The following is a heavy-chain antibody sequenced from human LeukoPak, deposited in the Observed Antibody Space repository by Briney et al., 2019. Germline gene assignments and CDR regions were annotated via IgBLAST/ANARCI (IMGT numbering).Heavy chain of an antibody. CDR2: ISYDGSNK. J-gene: IGHJ6*02. CDR1: GFTFSSYA. V-gene: IGHV3-30-3*01. CDR3: ARNTGDSSGYGWYYYGMDV. Sequence: GRSLRLSCAASGFTFSSYAMHWVRQAPGKGLEWVAVISYDGSNKYYADSVKGRFTISGDNSKNTLYLQMNSLRAEDTAVYYCARNTGDSSGYGWYYYGMDVWGQGTTVTVSS. D-gene: IGHD3-22*01.